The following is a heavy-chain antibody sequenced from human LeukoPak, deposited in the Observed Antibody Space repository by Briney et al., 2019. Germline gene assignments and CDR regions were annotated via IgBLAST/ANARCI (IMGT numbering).Heavy chain of an antibody. J-gene: IGHJ4*02. D-gene: IGHD3-10*01. CDR1: GFTFSSYS. Sequence: GSLRLSCEASGFTFSSYSMNWVRQAPGKGLEWVSNISGSGGSTYYADSVKGRFTISRDNSKNTLYLQMNSLRAEDTAIYYCAKVHRAYDYDSGSYYDSGFDYWGQGTLATVSS. CDR3: AKVHRAYDYDSGSYYDSGFDY. CDR2: ISGSGGST. V-gene: IGHV3-23*01.